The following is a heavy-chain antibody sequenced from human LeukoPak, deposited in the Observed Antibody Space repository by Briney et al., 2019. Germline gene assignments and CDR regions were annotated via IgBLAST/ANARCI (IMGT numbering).Heavy chain of an antibody. V-gene: IGHV4-59*08. J-gene: IGHJ4*02. CDR1: GGSISSHY. Sequence: PSETLSLTRTVSGGSISSHYWSWIRQPPGKGLEWIGYIYYSGRTNHNPSLKSRVTMSVDTSKNQFTLKLSSVTAADTAVYYRARHGDNSGYYYYLDQWGQGTLVTVSS. CDR3: ARHGDNSGYYYYLDQ. D-gene: IGHD3-22*01. CDR2: IYYSGRT.